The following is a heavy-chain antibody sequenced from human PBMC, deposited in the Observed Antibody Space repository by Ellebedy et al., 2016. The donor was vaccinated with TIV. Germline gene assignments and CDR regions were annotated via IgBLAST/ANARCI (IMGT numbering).Heavy chain of an antibody. CDR1: GGSISSYY. Sequence: MPSETLSLTCTVSGGSISSYYWSWIRQPPGKGLEWIGFIYYSGSTKYNPSLKSRVTISVDTSKNQFSLKLSSVTAADTAVYYCAGAQDSGYYQNYFDFWGQGTLVTVSS. CDR2: IYYSGST. V-gene: IGHV4-59*01. D-gene: IGHD3-22*01. J-gene: IGHJ4*02. CDR3: AGAQDSGYYQNYFDF.